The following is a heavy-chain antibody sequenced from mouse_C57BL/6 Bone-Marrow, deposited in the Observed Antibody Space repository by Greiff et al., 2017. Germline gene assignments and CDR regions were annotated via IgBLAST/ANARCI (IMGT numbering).Heavy chain of an antibody. CDR2: IYPRSGNT. J-gene: IGHJ2*01. Sequence: QVHVKQSGAELARPGASVKLSCKASGYTFTSYGISWVKQRTGQGLEWIGEIYPRSGNTYYNEKFKGKATLTADKSSSTAYMELRSLTSEDSAVYFCARHYDGSSYPLLYWGQGTTLTVSS. CDR1: GYTFTSYG. CDR3: ARHYDGSSYPLLY. D-gene: IGHD1-1*01. V-gene: IGHV1-81*01.